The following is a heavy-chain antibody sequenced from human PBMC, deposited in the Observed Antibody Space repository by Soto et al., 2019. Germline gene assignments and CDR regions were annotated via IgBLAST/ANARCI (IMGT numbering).Heavy chain of an antibody. Sequence: PGGSLRLSCSASGFTFSSYAMHWVRQAPGKGLEYVSATSSNGGSTYYADSVKGRFTISRDNSKNTLYLQMSSLRAEDTAVYYCVKDSSRRFLEWFSVYYYGMDVWGQGTTVTVSS. D-gene: IGHD3-3*01. J-gene: IGHJ6*02. CDR1: GFTFSSYA. V-gene: IGHV3-64D*08. CDR2: TSSNGGST. CDR3: VKDSSRRFLEWFSVYYYGMDV.